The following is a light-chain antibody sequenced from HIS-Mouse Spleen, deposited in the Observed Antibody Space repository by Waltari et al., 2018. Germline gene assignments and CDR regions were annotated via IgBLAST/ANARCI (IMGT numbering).Light chain of an antibody. J-gene: IGLJ3*02. CDR2: RKN. CDR1: SPTIGSHY. CDR3: AAWDDSLSGPV. Sequence: QSVLTQPPSASGTPGQRVTISCSGSSPTIGSHYVYWYQQLPGTAPKLLIYRKNQRPSGVPDRFSGPKSGTSASLAISGLRSEDEADYYCAAWDDSLSGPVFGGGTKLTVL. V-gene: IGLV1-47*01.